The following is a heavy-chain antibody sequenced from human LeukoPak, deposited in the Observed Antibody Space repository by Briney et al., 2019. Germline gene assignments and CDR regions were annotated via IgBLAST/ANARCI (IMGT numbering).Heavy chain of an antibody. CDR1: GYTFTSHD. D-gene: IGHD6-19*01. Sequence: ASVKVSCKASGYTFTSHDINWVRQATGQGLEWMGWMNPNSGNTGYAQKFQGRVTMTRNTSISTAYMELSSLRSEDTAVYYCARVGSSGWDYYYYMDVWGKGTTVTISS. J-gene: IGHJ6*03. CDR2: MNPNSGNT. V-gene: IGHV1-8*01. CDR3: ARVGSSGWDYYYYMDV.